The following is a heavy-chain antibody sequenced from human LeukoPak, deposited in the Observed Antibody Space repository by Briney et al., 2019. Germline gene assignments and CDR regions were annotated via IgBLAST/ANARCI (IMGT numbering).Heavy chain of an antibody. D-gene: IGHD2-15*01. CDR1: GFFFSSYE. CDR3: TRPFYGSGGACYSGLGY. J-gene: IGHJ4*02. V-gene: IGHV3-48*03. Sequence: QPGGSLRLSCGASGFFFSSYEMNWARQAPGEGVEGVSYIGSAGNNIYYADSVKGRCAVSRDNAKNSLYLQMISLRAEDTAVYYCTRPFYGSGGACYSGLGYWGQGTLVTVSS. CDR2: IGSAGNNI.